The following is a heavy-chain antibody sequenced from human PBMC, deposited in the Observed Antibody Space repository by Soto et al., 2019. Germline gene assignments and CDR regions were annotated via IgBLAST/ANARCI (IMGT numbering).Heavy chain of an antibody. D-gene: IGHD4-17*01. Sequence: LRLSCAASGFTFSSYAMSWVRQAPGKGLEWVSAISGSGGSTYYADSVKGRFTISRGNSKNTLYLQMNSLRAEDTAVYYCAKDTLYGNYYYYGMDVWGQGTTVTVSS. V-gene: IGHV3-23*01. CDR1: GFTFSSYA. CDR2: ISGSGGST. CDR3: AKDTLYGNYYYYGMDV. J-gene: IGHJ6*02.